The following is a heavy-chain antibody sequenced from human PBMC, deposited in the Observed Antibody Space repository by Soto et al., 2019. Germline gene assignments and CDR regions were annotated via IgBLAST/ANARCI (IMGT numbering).Heavy chain of an antibody. CDR2: IWNDGSNK. D-gene: IGHD6-13*01. CDR1: GFTFSTYA. J-gene: IGHJ6*04. CDR3: ARGGAAAGVMGMDV. V-gene: IGHV3-33*01. Sequence: GGSLRLSCAASGFTFSTYAMHWGRQAAGKGLEWVAVIWNDGSNKYNAEGRFTISRDNSKNTLYLQMNNLRVEDTAVYYCARGGAAAGVMGMDVWGKGTTVTVSS.